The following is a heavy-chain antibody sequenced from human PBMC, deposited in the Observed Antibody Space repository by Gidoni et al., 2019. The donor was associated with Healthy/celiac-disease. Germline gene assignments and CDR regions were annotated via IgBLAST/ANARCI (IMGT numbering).Heavy chain of an antibody. V-gene: IGHV3-74*01. CDR3: ARVDYYDSSGSPFAEYFQH. CDR1: GLPCSRHW. CDR2: LNIDGSST. Sequence: EVQLVESGGGLVQPGGSLRLSCAASGLPCSRHWLHWVRQAPGKGLVWVARLNIDGSSTSYADSVKGLFTISRDNAKNTLYLQMNSLRAEDTAVYYCARVDYYDSSGSPFAEYFQHWGQGTLVTVSS. J-gene: IGHJ1*01. D-gene: IGHD3-22*01.